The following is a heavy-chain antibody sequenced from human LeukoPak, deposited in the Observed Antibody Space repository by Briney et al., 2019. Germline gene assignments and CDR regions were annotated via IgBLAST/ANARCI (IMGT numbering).Heavy chain of an antibody. CDR2: IYHTGST. D-gene: IGHD3-22*01. CDR1: GYSISSGYY. J-gene: IGHJ4*02. V-gene: IGHV4-38-2*02. CDR3: ARVPSTNYYDSSGYWGYFDY. Sequence: SETLSLTCTVSGYSISSGYYWGWIRQPPGMGPEWIGSIYHTGSTYYNPSPKSRVTISVDTSKNQFSLKLSSVTAADTAVYYCARVPSTNYYDSSGYWGYFDYWGQGTLVTVSS.